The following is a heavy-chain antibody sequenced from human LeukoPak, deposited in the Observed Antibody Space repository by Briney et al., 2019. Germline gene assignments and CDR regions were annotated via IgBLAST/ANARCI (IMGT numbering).Heavy chain of an antibody. CDR2: IYYSGST. CDR3: ARVAGTYYGMDA. V-gene: IGHV4-59*08. D-gene: IGHD6-13*01. J-gene: IGHJ6*02. CDR1: GGSISSYY. Sequence: PSETLSLTCTVSGGSISSYYWSWIQQPPGKGLEWIGYIYYSGSTNYNPSLKSRVTISVDTSKNQFSLKLSSVTAADTAVYYCARVAGTYYGMDAWGQGTTVTVSS.